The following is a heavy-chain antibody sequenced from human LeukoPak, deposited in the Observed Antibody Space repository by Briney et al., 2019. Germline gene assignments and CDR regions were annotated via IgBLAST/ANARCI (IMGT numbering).Heavy chain of an antibody. CDR1: GFTFSIYA. J-gene: IGHJ3*02. V-gene: IGHV3-23*01. CDR3: AKSLDIVVVPAAYKGDAFDI. CDR2: ISGSGGST. D-gene: IGHD2-2*03. Sequence: GGSLRLSCADSGFTFSIYAMSWVRQAPGKGLEWVSAISGSGGSTYYVDSVKGRFTISRDNSKNTLYLQMNSLRAEDTAVYYCAKSLDIVVVPAAYKGDAFDIWGQGTMVTVS.